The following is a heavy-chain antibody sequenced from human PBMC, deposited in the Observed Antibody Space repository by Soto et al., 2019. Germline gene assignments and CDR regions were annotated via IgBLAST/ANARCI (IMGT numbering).Heavy chain of an antibody. CDR1: GDSVSSNSAA. CDR2: TYYRSKWYN. J-gene: IGHJ4*02. CDR3: ASSRQTYDSSGYFDY. D-gene: IGHD3-22*01. Sequence: KQSQTLSLTCAISGDSVSSNSAAWYWIRQSPSRGLEWLGRTYYRSKWYNDYAVSVKSRITINPDTSKNQFSLQLNSVTPEDTAVYYCASSRQTYDSSGYFDYWGQGTLVTVSS. V-gene: IGHV6-1*01.